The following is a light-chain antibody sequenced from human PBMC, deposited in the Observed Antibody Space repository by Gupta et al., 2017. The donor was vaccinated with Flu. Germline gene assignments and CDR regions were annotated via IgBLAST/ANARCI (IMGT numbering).Light chain of an antibody. V-gene: IGKV1-39*01. CDR1: QHTAHW. Sequence: PSSLSPSVEHRLTITCRTRQHTAHWLNSYQQHPGPYPALLIYSSSSLGTGVPSSFSGSGSVTPFTLPICVLQPDDLSTCYGHETYSTCLPFGQGTKVDIK. CDR2: SSS. CDR3: HETYSTCLP. J-gene: IGKJ1*01.